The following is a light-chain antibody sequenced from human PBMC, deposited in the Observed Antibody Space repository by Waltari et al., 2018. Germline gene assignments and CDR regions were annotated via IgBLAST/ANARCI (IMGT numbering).Light chain of an antibody. J-gene: IGKJ2*01. CDR2: WAS. V-gene: IGKV4-1*01. CDR1: QSVLSVSTNKNY. Sequence: DIVMTQSPDSLAVSLGERATSNCRSSQSVLSVSTNKNYLAWYQHKPGQPPKLLIYWASTRESGVPDRFSGSGSGTDFTLTISSLQAEDVALYYCQQYYTTPHTFGQGTKLEIK. CDR3: QQYYTTPHT.